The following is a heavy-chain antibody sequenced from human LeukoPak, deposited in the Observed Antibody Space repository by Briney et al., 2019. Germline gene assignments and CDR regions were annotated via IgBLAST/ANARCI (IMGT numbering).Heavy chain of an antibody. CDR1: GFTFNSYG. CDR3: ARRGSGIYCFDY. CDR2: IWSDGSDK. V-gene: IGHV3-33*08. Sequence: GGSLRLSCAASGFTFNSYGMHWVRQAPGKGLEWVAVIWSDGSDKYYADSVKGRFTISRDNSKNTLYLHMNSVRAEDTAVYYCARRGSGIYCFDYWGQGTLVTVSS. D-gene: IGHD3-16*01. J-gene: IGHJ4*02.